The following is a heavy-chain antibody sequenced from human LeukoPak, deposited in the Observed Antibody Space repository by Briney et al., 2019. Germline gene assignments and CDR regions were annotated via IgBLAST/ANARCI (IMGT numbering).Heavy chain of an antibody. J-gene: IGHJ4*02. CDR1: GGSISSYY. Sequence: PSETPSLTCTVSGGSISSYYWSWIRQPPGKGLEWIGYIYYSGSTNYNPSLKSRVTISVDTSKNQFSLKLSSVTAADTAVYYCAREEEVTRIFDYWGQGTLVTVSS. CDR3: AREEEVTRIFDY. D-gene: IGHD4-11*01. CDR2: IYYSGST. V-gene: IGHV4-59*01.